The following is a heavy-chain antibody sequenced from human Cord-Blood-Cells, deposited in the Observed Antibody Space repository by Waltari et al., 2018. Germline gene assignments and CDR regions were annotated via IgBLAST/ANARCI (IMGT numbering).Heavy chain of an antibody. CDR1: GGSISSRSYS. J-gene: IGHJ4*02. CDR2: IYYSGST. V-gene: IGHV4-39*01. CDR3: ARLRYFDWLFDY. Sequence: QLQLQESGPGLVKPSETLSLTGTDSGGSISSRSYSWGGFRQPPGKGLAWIGSIYYSGSTYYNPSLKSRVTISVDTSKNQFSLKLSSVTAADTAVYYCARLRYFDWLFDYWGQGTLVTVSS. D-gene: IGHD3-9*01.